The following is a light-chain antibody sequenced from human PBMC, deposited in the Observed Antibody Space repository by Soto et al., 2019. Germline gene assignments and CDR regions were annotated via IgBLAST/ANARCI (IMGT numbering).Light chain of an antibody. Sequence: EIVLTQSPATLSLPPGERATLSCRASQSVSSYLAWYQQKPGQAPRLLIYDASNRATGIPARFSGSGSGTDFTLTISSLDPEDFGVYFFQQRSNCRTFGRGAKVDIK. CDR1: QSVSSY. CDR3: QQRSNCRT. J-gene: IGKJ1*01. V-gene: IGKV3-11*01. CDR2: DAS.